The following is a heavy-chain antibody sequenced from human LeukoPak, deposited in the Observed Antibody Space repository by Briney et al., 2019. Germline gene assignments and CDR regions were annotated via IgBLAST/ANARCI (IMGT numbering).Heavy chain of an antibody. CDR3: ARTGWRGSCYPGGQYWHFMNV. CDR1: GFTFSNFW. V-gene: IGHV3-7*01. D-gene: IGHD3-3*01. J-gene: IGHJ6*03. Sequence: GGSLRLSCATSGFTFSNFWMTWVRQAPGKGLEWVANINQDGSEKYYVDSVKGRFTISRDNAKDSLYLQMDSLRVEDTAVFYCARTGWRGSCYPGGQYWHFMNVWGKGTTVTVSS. CDR2: INQDGSEK.